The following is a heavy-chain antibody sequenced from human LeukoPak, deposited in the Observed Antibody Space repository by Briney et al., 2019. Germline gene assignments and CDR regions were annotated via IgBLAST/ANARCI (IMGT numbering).Heavy chain of an antibody. CDR1: GYTLTELS. CDR3: ATSRYSSSWYPYYGMDV. V-gene: IGHV1-24*01. J-gene: IGHJ6*02. D-gene: IGHD6-13*01. Sequence: ASVKVSCKVSGYTLTELSMHWVRQAPGKGLEWMGGFGPEDGETIYAQKFQGRVTMTEDTSTDTAYMELSSLRSEDTAVYYCATSRYSSSWYPYYGMDVWGQGTTVTVSS. CDR2: FGPEDGET.